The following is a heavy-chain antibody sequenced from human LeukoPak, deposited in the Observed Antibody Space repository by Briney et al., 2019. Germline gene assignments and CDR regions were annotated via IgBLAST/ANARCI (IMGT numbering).Heavy chain of an antibody. CDR2: INPKTGDT. V-gene: IGHV1-2*02. D-gene: IGHD3-16*01. Sequence: ASVKVSCKASGYTFTGYYIHWVRQAPGQGLEWMGWINPKTGDTNFAQRFQGRVTLTRDTSISTAYMELRSLRSDDTAVYYCARHVMSRRYSDLWGRGTLVTVSS. CDR3: ARHVMSRRYSDL. J-gene: IGHJ2*01. CDR1: GYTFTGYY.